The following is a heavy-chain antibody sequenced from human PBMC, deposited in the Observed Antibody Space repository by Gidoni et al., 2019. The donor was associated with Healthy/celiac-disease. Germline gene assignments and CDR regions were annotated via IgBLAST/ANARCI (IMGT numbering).Heavy chain of an antibody. CDR2: ISGSGGST. Sequence: EVQLLESGGGLVQPGGSLRLSCAASGFTFSSYAMSWVRQAPGKGLEWVSAISGSGGSTYYADSVKGRFTISRDNSKNTLYLQMNSLRAEDTAVYYCAKGGSGYYDFWSGYFFDYWGQGTLVTVSS. V-gene: IGHV3-23*01. CDR3: AKGGSGYYDFWSGYFFDY. J-gene: IGHJ4*02. CDR1: GFTFSSYA. D-gene: IGHD3-3*01.